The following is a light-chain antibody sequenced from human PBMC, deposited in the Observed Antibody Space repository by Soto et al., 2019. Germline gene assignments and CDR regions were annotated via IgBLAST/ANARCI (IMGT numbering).Light chain of an antibody. CDR1: QSVSSY. CDR2: DAS. Sequence: EIVLTQSPATLSLSPGERATLSSRASQSVSSYLAWYQQKPGQAPRLLIYDASNRATGIPARFSGSGSGTAFTLTISSLEPEDFAIYYCQQRSNWPPVTFGGGTKVEIK. V-gene: IGKV3-11*01. CDR3: QQRSNWPPVT. J-gene: IGKJ4*01.